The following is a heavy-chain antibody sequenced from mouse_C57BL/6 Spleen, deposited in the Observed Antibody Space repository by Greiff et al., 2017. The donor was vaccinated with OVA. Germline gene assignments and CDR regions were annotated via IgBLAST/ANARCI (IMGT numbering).Heavy chain of an antibody. CDR3: ARDGSSSYYFDY. CDR1: GYTFTSYW. V-gene: IGHV1-55*01. Sequence: QVQLKQPGAELVKPGASVKMSCKASGYTFTSYWITWVKQRPGQGLEWIGDIYPGSGSTNYNEKFKSKATLTVDTSSSTAYMQLSSLTSEDSAVYYCARDGSSSYYFDYWGQGTTLTVSS. CDR2: IYPGSGST. J-gene: IGHJ2*01. D-gene: IGHD1-1*01.